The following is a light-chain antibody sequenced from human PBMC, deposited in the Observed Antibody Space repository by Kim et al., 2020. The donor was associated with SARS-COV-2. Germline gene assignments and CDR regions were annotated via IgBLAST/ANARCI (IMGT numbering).Light chain of an antibody. CDR2: DAS. CDR1: QSVSSS. J-gene: IGKJ5*01. CDR3: QQRYNWPSIT. Sequence: EVVLTQSPATLSLSPGERASLSCRASQSVSSSLAWYQQKPGQAPRLLIHDASNRATGIPARFSGSGSGTEFTLTISSLEPEDFAVYYCQQRYNWPSITFGQGTRLEIK. V-gene: IGKV3-11*01.